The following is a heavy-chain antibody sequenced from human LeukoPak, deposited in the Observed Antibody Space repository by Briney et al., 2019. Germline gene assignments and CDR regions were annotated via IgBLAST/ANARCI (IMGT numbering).Heavy chain of an antibody. Sequence: PSETLSLTCTVSGGSISSYFWSWIRLPAGKGLEWIGRIYTSGSTNYNPSLKSRVTMSVDTSKKQFSLKLSSVTAADTAVYYCARERAAADRYYYYYYMDVWGKGTTVTVSS. CDR1: GGSISSYF. D-gene: IGHD6-13*01. V-gene: IGHV4-4*07. CDR2: IYTSGST. J-gene: IGHJ6*03. CDR3: ARERAAADRYYYYYYMDV.